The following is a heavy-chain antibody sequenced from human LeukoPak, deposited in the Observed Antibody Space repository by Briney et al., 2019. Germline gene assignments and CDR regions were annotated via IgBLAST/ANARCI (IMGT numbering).Heavy chain of an antibody. J-gene: IGHJ4*02. CDR1: GGSISSSSYY. D-gene: IGHD5-18*01. CDR3: ARGYSYGQPHFDY. V-gene: IGHV4-39*01. Sequence: SETLSLTCTVSGGSISSSSYYWGWIRQPPGKGLEWIGSIYYSGSTYYNPSLKSRVTISVDTSKNQFSLKLSSVTAADTAVYYCARGYSYGQPHFDYWGQGTLVTVSS. CDR2: IYYSGST.